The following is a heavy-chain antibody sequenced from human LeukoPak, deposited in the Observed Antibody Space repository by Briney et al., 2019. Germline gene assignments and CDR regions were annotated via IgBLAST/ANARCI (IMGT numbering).Heavy chain of an antibody. V-gene: IGHV4-39*07. D-gene: IGHD6-19*01. CDR1: GGSISSSSYY. J-gene: IGHJ4*02. CDR2: IYYSGST. Sequence: SETLSLTCTVSGGSISSSSYYWGWIRQPPGKGLEWIGSIYYSGSTYYNPSLKSRVTISVDTSKNQFSLKLSSVTAADTAVYYCAELPRGTAVAGTYYWGQGTLVTVSS. CDR3: AELPRGTAVAGTYY.